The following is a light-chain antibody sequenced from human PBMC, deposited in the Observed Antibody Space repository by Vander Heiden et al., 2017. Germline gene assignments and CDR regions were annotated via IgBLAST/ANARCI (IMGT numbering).Light chain of an antibody. V-gene: IGKV1-39*01. CDR2: VAS. J-gene: IGKJ4*01. Sequence: DIQMTQSPSSLSASVGDRVTITCRATQSISSYLNWYQQKPGKAPQVLIYVASSLQSGVPFRFRGSGSGTDFTLTISRLQPGDFATYYCQQDYSTPLTFGGGTKVEIK. CDR1: QSISSY. CDR3: QQDYSTPLT.